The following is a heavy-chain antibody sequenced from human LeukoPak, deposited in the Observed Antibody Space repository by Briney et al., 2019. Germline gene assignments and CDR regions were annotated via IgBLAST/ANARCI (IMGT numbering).Heavy chain of an antibody. Sequence: SETLSLTCTVSGGSISSGDYYWSWIRQPPGKGLEWIGYIYYSGSTFYNPSLKSRVTISVDTSKNQFSLELSSVTAAHTAVYYCARAYYDILTGYYGVYDGFDIWGQGTMVTVSS. CDR3: ARAYYDILTGYYGVYDGFDI. J-gene: IGHJ3*02. V-gene: IGHV4-30-4*01. CDR2: IYYSGST. D-gene: IGHD3-9*01. CDR1: GGSISSGDYY.